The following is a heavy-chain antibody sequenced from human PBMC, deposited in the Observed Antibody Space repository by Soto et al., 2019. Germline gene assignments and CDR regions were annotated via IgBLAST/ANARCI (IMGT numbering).Heavy chain of an antibody. CDR3: AGERPMYGSGSLQLMYYFDY. D-gene: IGHD3-10*01. V-gene: IGHV4-34*01. J-gene: IGHJ4*02. CDR1: GGSFRGYY. Sequence: QVQLQQWGAGLLKPSETLSLTCAVYGGSFRGYYWSWIRPPPGKGLEWIGEINHRGSTNYNPSLKSRVTISVDTSKNQFSLKLSSVTAADTAVYYCAGERPMYGSGSLQLMYYFDYWGQGTLVTVSS. CDR2: INHRGST.